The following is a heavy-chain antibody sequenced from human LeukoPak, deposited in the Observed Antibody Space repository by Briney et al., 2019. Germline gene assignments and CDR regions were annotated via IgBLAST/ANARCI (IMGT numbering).Heavy chain of an antibody. D-gene: IGHD3-10*01. CDR2: INSGGSTI. V-gene: IGHV3-48*03. CDR3: ATSRRGFGGLWGY. Sequence: PGGSLRLSCAASGFTFSSYEMNWVRQAPGKGLEWGSYINSGGSTIYYADSVKGRFTISRDNAKKSLYLQMNSLRAEDTAVYYCATSRRGFGGLWGYWGQGTLVTVSS. J-gene: IGHJ4*02. CDR1: GFTFSSYE.